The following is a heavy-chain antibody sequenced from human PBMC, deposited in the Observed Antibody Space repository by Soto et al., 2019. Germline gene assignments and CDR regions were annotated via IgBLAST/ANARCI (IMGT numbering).Heavy chain of an antibody. V-gene: IGHV4-39*01. CDR2: IYYDGTT. D-gene: IGHD6-13*01. Sequence: SETLSLTCTVSSGSISSTSYYWAWIRQPPGKGLEWIGAIYYDGTTYYTESLKSRVTISVDTSKNQFSLKLNSVTAADTAVYYCATTPGLAPGGSFNYWGQGTLVTVSS. J-gene: IGHJ4*02. CDR1: SGSISSTSYY. CDR3: ATTPGLAPGGSFNY.